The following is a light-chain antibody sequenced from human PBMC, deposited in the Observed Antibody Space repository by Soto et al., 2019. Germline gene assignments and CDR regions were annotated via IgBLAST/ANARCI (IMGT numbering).Light chain of an antibody. CDR1: KLGDKY. V-gene: IGLV3-1*01. Sequence: SYELTQPTSVSVSPGQTASITCSGDKLGDKYACWYQQKPGQPPVLVIYQDSKRPSGIPERFSGSNSGKTATLTISGTQAMDEADYYCQGWDSSTNVFGTGTKLTVL. CDR3: QGWDSSTNV. J-gene: IGLJ1*01. CDR2: QDS.